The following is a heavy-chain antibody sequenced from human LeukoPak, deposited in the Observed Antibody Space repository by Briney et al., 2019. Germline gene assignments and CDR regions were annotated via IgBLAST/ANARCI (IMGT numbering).Heavy chain of an antibody. Sequence: PGGSLRLSCAASGFNFANHAMSWVRQTPGKGLEWVSAISGGGDITYYADSVKGRFTISRDNSKNTLYLQMNSLRAEDTAVYYCAKDLRVGATDCYFDYWGQGTLVTVSS. J-gene: IGHJ4*02. CDR2: ISGGGDIT. D-gene: IGHD1-26*01. CDR1: GFNFANHA. CDR3: AKDLRVGATDCYFDY. V-gene: IGHV3-23*01.